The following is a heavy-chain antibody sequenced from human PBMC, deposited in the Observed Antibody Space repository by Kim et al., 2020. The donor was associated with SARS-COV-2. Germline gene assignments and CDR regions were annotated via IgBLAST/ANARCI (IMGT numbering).Heavy chain of an antibody. CDR1: GGSISSNNW. J-gene: IGHJ6*02. D-gene: IGHD6-19*01. V-gene: IGHV4-4*02. CDR2: IYHTGST. Sequence: SETLSLTCAVSGGSISSNNWWSWVRQPPGKGLEWIGDIYHTGSTNYNPSLKSRVTISVDKSKNQFSLKMKSVTAADTAVYYCARPVAGSVWDVWGQRTTVTASS. CDR3: ARPVAGSVWDV.